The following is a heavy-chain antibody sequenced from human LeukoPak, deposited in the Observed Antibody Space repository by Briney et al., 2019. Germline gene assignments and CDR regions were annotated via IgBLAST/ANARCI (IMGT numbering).Heavy chain of an antibody. D-gene: IGHD3-9*01. CDR2: ISSNGGST. J-gene: IGHJ4*02. CDR1: GFTFNSYA. Sequence: GGSLRLSCAASGFTFNSYAMHWVRQAPGKGLEYVSAISSNGGSTYYANSVKGRFTISRDNSKNTLYLQMGSLRAEDMAVYYCARARTVLRYFDWLLSNWGQGTLVTVSS. CDR3: ARARTVLRYFDWLLSN. V-gene: IGHV3-64*01.